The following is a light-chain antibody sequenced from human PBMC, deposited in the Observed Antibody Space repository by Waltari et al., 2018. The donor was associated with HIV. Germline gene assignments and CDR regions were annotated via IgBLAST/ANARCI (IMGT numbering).Light chain of an antibody. CDR1: SSDVGGYNY. V-gene: IGLV2-11*01. Sequence: QSALTQPRSVSGSPGQSVTISCTGTSSDVGGYNYVPWYQQHPGKAPKLISYGVSKRPSGVPARFSRSKAGNTASLTISGLQAEDEADYYCCSYAGTSVLFGGGTKLTVL. CDR2: GVS. J-gene: IGLJ2*01. CDR3: CSYAGTSVL.